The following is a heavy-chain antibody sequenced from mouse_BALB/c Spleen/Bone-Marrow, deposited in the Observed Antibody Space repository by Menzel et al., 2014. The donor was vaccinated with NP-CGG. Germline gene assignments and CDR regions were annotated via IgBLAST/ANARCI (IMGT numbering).Heavy chain of an antibody. D-gene: IGHD2-4*01. CDR1: NYSFTEYF. CDR2: INPYNGDT. V-gene: IGHV1-37*01. J-gene: IGHJ3*01. CDR3: GRVDLSTMIITY. Sequence: VQLKESGPELVKPGASVKISCKASNYSFTEYFMNWVKQSHGKSLEWIGRINPYNGDTFYNQKFKDKATLTVDRSSSTAHMELLSLTSDDSAVYYCGRVDLSTMIITYRGQGTLVTVSA.